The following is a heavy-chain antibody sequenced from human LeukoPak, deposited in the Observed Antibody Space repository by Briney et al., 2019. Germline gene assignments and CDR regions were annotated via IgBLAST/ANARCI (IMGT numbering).Heavy chain of an antibody. CDR1: GDSISSDYY. J-gene: IGHJ4*02. D-gene: IGHD3-22*01. Sequence: SETPSLTCTVSGDSISSDYYWAWIRQPPGKGLDWIGSAYHRGGPHYNPSRRSRVTILVDTSENQLSLELSSVTAADTALYYCARALYYFETSGYTFDYWGQGSLVTVS. CDR3: ARALYYFETSGYTFDY. V-gene: IGHV4-38-2*02. CDR2: AYHRGGP.